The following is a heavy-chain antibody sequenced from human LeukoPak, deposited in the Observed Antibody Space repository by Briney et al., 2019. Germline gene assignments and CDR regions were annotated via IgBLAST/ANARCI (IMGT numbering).Heavy chain of an antibody. V-gene: IGHV1-3*01. J-gene: IGHJ4*02. CDR1: GYTFTSYS. Sequence: ASVKLSCTASGYTFTSYSMHWVRQAPGQRLEWMGWINAGNGNTKYSQKFQGRVTITRDTSASTAYMELSSLRSEDTAVYYCARDVDPKRLYYDSSGYYPNFDYWGEGTLVTVSS. CDR2: INAGNGNT. CDR3: ARDVDPKRLYYDSSGYYPNFDY. D-gene: IGHD3-22*01.